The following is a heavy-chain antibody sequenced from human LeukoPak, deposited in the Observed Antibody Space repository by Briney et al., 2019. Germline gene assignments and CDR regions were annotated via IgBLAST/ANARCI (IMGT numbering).Heavy chain of an antibody. CDR2: IYYSGST. CDR3: ANGRSSSSADAFDI. D-gene: IGHD6-6*01. J-gene: IGHJ3*02. V-gene: IGHV4-39*01. Sequence: SETLSLTCTVSGGSISSSSYYWGWIRQPPGKGLGWIGSIYYSGSTYYNPSLKSRVTISVDTSKNQFSLKLSSVTAADTAVYYCANGRSSSSADAFDIWGQGTMVTVSS. CDR1: GGSISSSSYY.